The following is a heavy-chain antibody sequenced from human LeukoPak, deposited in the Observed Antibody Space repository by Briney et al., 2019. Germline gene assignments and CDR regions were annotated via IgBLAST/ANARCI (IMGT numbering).Heavy chain of an antibody. Sequence: SETLSLTCAVYGGSFSGYYWSWIRQPPGKGLEWIGEINHSGSTNYNPSLKSRVTISVDTSKNQFSLKLSSVTAADTAVYYCARGRGGYSYGIDYWGQGTLVTVSS. J-gene: IGHJ4*02. V-gene: IGHV4-34*01. CDR2: INHSGST. CDR3: ARGRGGYSYGIDY. D-gene: IGHD5-18*01. CDR1: GGSFSGYY.